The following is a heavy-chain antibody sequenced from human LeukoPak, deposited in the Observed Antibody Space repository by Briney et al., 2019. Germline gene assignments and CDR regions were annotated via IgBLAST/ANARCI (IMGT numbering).Heavy chain of an antibody. V-gene: IGHV1-18*04. D-gene: IGHD4-17*01. CDR3: ARVRGDYEVVSRNYYYYMDV. J-gene: IGHJ6*03. CDR1: GYTFTSYG. Sequence: GASVKVSCKASGYTFTSYGISWVRQAPGQGLEWMGWISAYNGNTNYAQKLQGRVTMTTDTSTSTAYMELRSLRSDDTAVYYCARVRGDYEVVSRNYYYYMDVWGKGTTVTVSS. CDR2: ISAYNGNT.